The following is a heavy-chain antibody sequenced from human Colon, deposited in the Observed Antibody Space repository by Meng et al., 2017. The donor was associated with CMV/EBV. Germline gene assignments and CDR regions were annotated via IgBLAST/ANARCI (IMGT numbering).Heavy chain of an antibody. V-gene: IGHV4-4*02. J-gene: IGHJ4*02. D-gene: IGHD1-26*01. Sequence: SETLSLTCTVSGGSISSRNWWTWVRQTPGQGLEWIGEIYHSGSTNYNPSLKSRVTISVDGAKKQFSLKLTSVTAADTAVYYCARGVSGSNAFDHWGQGILVTVSS. CDR1: GGSISSRNW. CDR3: ARGVSGSNAFDH. CDR2: IYHSGST.